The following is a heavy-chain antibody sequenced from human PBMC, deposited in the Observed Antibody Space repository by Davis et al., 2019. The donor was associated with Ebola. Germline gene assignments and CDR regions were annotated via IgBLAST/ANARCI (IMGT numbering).Heavy chain of an antibody. V-gene: IGHV3-23*01. J-gene: IGHJ6*02. Sequence: GESLKISCAASGFTFRSYWMSWVRQAPGKGLECVSFISGTAVTTYYADSVKGRFTISRDNSKNTLYLQMNSLRAEDTAVYYCAKGSLYGSRSITAGMDVWGQGTTVTVSS. D-gene: IGHD4-17*01. CDR3: AKGSLYGSRSITAGMDV. CDR2: ISGTAVTT. CDR1: GFTFRSYW.